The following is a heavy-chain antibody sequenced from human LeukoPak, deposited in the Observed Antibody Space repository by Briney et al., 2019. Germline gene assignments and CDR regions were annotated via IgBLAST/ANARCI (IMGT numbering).Heavy chain of an antibody. D-gene: IGHD5-12*01. Sequence: KPSETLSLTCTVSGDSIRSYYWNWIRRPPGKGLEWIGYIYYTGSTSYNPSLKSRVTISLDTSKSQLSLRLTSVTAADTAVYYCASHGSSGHDPLTWGQGTLVTVSS. J-gene: IGHJ4*01. V-gene: IGHV4-59*08. CDR3: ASHGSSGHDPLT. CDR1: GDSIRSYY. CDR2: IYYTGST.